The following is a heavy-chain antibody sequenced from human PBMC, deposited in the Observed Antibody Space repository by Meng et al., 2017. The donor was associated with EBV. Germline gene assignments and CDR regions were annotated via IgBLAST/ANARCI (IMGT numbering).Heavy chain of an antibody. CDR1: VFSRWTRGVG. CDR3: AHIIAARPFDY. Sequence: QTTLQESGPQLVKPTQTLRLTSSCSVFSRWTRGVGVGGIRQTPGKALEWLALIYWDDDKRYSPSLKSRLTITKDTSKNQVVLTMTNMDPVDAATYYCAHIIAARPFDYWGQGTLVTVSS. CDR2: IYWDDDK. J-gene: IGHJ4*02. V-gene: IGHV2-5*02. D-gene: IGHD6-6*01.